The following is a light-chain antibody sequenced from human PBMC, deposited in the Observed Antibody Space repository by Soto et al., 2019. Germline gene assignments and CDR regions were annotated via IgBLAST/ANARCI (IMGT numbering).Light chain of an antibody. CDR3: QSYDSSLSGYV. J-gene: IGLJ1*01. CDR2: ENN. Sequence: QSVLTQPPSVSEAPGQRVTISCTGSSSNIGAGYEAHWYQQVPGTAPKLLIYENNNRPSGVPDRFSGSTSDTSASLAITGLQAEDEAEYYCQSYDSSLSGYVFGTGTKLTVL. CDR1: SSNIGAGYE. V-gene: IGLV1-40*01.